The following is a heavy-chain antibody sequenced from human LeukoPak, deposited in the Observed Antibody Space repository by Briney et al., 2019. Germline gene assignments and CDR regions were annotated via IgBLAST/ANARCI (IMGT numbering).Heavy chain of an antibody. V-gene: IGHV3-9*03. CDR3: ATSNSGSFLGAFDI. D-gene: IGHD1-26*01. CDR2: ISWNSGDI. J-gene: IGHJ3*02. Sequence: GGSLRLSCAASGFTFDDYATLWVRQAPGKGLEWVSGISWNSGDIAYADSVQGRFTISRDNAKNFLYLQMNSLRPEDMALYYCATSNSGSFLGAFDIWGQGTMVTVSS. CDR1: GFTFDDYA.